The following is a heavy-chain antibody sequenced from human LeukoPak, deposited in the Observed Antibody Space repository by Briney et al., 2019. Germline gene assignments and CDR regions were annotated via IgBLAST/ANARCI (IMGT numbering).Heavy chain of an antibody. CDR3: ARDLSYYGSGSYYFDY. J-gene: IGHJ4*02. Sequence: GASVKVSCKASGYTLTGYYMHWMRQAPGQGPEWIGWINPNSGDTNYAQKFQGRVTMTRDTSISTAYMELSRLRSDDTAVYYCARDLSYYGSGSYYFDYWGQGTLVTVSS. CDR1: GYTLTGYY. D-gene: IGHD3-10*01. V-gene: IGHV1-2*02. CDR2: INPNSGDT.